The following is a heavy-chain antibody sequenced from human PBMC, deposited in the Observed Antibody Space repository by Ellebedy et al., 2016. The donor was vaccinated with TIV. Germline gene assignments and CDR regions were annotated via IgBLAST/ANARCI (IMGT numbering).Heavy chain of an antibody. J-gene: IGHJ4*02. Sequence: GESLKISCKGSGNRFANYWIAWVRQMPGKGLEWMGIIYPGDSDTRYSPSFQGQVTISADKSINTAYLQWSSLKAADTAMYYCATALEDVAYYFEHWGQGTLVTVS. D-gene: IGHD3-3*02. CDR1: GNRFANYW. V-gene: IGHV5-51*01. CDR2: IYPGDSDT. CDR3: ATALEDVAYYFEH.